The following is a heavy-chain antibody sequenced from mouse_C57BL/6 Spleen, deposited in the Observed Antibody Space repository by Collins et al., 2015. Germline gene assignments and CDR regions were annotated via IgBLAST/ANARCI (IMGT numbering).Heavy chain of an antibody. CDR2: INPSNGAT. CDR3: VRGGYYSNYGAMDY. CDR1: GYTFTSYW. Sequence: QVQLQQPGTELVKSGASVKLSCKASGYTFTSYWMHWVKQRPGQGLEWIGNINPSNGATNYNEKFKSKATLTVDISSSTAYMQLSSLTSEDSAVYCCVRGGYYSNYGAMDYWGQGTSVTVSS. J-gene: IGHJ4*01. V-gene: IGHV1-53*01. D-gene: IGHD2-5*01.